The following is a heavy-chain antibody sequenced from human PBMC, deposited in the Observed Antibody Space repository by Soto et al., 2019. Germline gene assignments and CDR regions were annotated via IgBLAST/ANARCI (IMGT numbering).Heavy chain of an antibody. CDR2: IYHGGTT. V-gene: IGHV4-31*11. CDR1: GGSIDSAGSY. Sequence: TLSLTCAVSGGSIDSAGSYWSWIRQIPGRGLEWIGHIYHGGTTDYNPSPKSRITMSVDTSKNQFSLELNSVTAADTAVYYCARYCSGGTCYDRIDYWGQGTLVTVSS. D-gene: IGHD2-15*01. J-gene: IGHJ4*02. CDR3: ARYCSGGTCYDRIDY.